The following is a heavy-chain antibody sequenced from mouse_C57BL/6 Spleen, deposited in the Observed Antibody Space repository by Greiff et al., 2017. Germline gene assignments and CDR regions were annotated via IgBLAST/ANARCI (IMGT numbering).Heavy chain of an antibody. CDR3: ASQGSPFYDLDY. Sequence: QVQLQQPGAELVMPGASVKLSCKASGYTFTSYWMHWVKQRPGQGLEWIGEIDPSDSYTNSNQQFKGKSTFTVDKSSSTAYMQLSSLTSEDSAVYDCASQGSPFYDLDYWGQGTTLTVSS. D-gene: IGHD2-12*01. CDR1: GYTFTSYW. CDR2: IDPSDSYT. V-gene: IGHV1-69*01. J-gene: IGHJ2*01.